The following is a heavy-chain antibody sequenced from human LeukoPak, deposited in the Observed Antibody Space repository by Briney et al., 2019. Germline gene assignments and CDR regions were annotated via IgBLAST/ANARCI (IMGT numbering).Heavy chain of an antibody. J-gene: IGHJ4*02. CDR3: ARRGRRIQLWRRDYYFDY. D-gene: IGHD5-18*01. V-gene: IGHV3-11*01. Sequence: RPGGSLRLSCAASGFTFSDYYMSWIRQAPRQGQERVSYINSSGSTIYYADSVRGRFTISRDNDKNSLYLQMNSLRAEDTAVYYCARRGRRIQLWRRDYYFDYWGQGTLVTVSS. CDR2: INSSGSTI. CDR1: GFTFSDYY.